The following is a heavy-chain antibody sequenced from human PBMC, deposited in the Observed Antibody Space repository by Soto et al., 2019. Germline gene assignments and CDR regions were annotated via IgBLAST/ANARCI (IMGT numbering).Heavy chain of an antibody. CDR2: INHSGST. Sequence: QVQLQQWGAGLLKPSETLSLTCAVYGRSFSGYYWSWIRQPPGKGLEWIGEINHSGSTNYNPSLTTRVTISVDTSQHQFSLNLSSVTAADTAVYYCARAYGGNSGVFDYWGQGTLVTVSS. D-gene: IGHD4-17*01. V-gene: IGHV4-34*01. CDR1: GRSFSGYY. J-gene: IGHJ4*02. CDR3: ARAYGGNSGVFDY.